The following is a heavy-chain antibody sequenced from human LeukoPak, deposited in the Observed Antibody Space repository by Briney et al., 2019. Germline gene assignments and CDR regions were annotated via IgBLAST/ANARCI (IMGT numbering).Heavy chain of an antibody. D-gene: IGHD3-10*01. J-gene: IGHJ4*02. V-gene: IGHV3-9*01. CDR2: ISWNSGSI. CDR1: GFTFDDYA. CDR3: AKGYYGSPGYYFDY. Sequence: GGSLRLSCAASGFTFDDYAMHWVRQAPGKGLEWVSGISWNSGSIGYADSVKGRFTISRDNAKNSLYLQMNSLRAEDTALYYCAKGYYGSPGYYFDYWGQGTLVTVSS.